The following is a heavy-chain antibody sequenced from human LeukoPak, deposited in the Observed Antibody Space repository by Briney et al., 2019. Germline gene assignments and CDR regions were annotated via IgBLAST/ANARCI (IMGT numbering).Heavy chain of an antibody. V-gene: IGHV3-11*01. CDR1: GGSISSSNHY. CDR2: ISSSGSTI. D-gene: IGHD3-16*02. Sequence: LSLTCTVSGGSISSSNHYWGWIRQPPGKGLEWVSYISSSGSTIYYADSVKGRFTISRDNAKNSLYLQMNSLRAEDTAVYYCARMNYVWGSYPYFDYWGQGTLVTVSS. CDR3: ARMNYVWGSYPYFDY. J-gene: IGHJ4*02.